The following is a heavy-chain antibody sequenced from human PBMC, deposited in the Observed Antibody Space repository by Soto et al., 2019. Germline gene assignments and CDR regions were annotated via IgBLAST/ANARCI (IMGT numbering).Heavy chain of an antibody. CDR2: IRRSGDSP. V-gene: IGHV3-23*01. Sequence: GGSLRLSCAASGFTFSSYAMNWVRQAPGKGLEWVSGIRRSGDSPYYADPVKGRFTISRDNSKNTLYLQMNTLRAEDTAIYYCAKVSGIYPYYGMDVWGQGTTVTVSS. CDR1: GFTFSSYA. CDR3: AKVSGIYPYYGMDV. D-gene: IGHD3-10*01. J-gene: IGHJ6*02.